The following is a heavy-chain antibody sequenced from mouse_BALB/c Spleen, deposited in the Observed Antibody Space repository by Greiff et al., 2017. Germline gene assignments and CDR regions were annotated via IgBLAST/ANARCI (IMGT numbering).Heavy chain of an antibody. D-gene: IGHD2-1*01. V-gene: IGHV3-6*02. CDR2: ISYDGSN. Sequence: EVQLQESGPGLVKPSQSLSLTCSVTGYSITSGYYWNWIRQSPGNKLEWMGYISYDGSNNYNPSLKNRISITRDTSKNQFFLKLNSVTTEDTATYYCAILFYGNYGAMDYWGQGTSVTVSS. J-gene: IGHJ4*01. CDR1: GYSITSGYY. CDR3: AILFYGNYGAMDY.